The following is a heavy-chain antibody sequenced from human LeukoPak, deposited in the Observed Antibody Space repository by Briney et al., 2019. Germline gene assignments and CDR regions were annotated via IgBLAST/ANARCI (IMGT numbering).Heavy chain of an antibody. V-gene: IGHV4-31*03. Sequence: ASETLSLTCNVSGGSISSGNYYWNWIRQHPGKGLEWIGYVFYSGRTDYNPSLESRIAISLDTSKNQFSLNLSSVTAADTAVYYCARSSHGLNWFNPWGQGTLVTVSS. J-gene: IGHJ5*02. CDR3: ARSSHGLNWFNP. D-gene: IGHD2-8*01. CDR1: GGSISSGNYY. CDR2: VFYSGRT.